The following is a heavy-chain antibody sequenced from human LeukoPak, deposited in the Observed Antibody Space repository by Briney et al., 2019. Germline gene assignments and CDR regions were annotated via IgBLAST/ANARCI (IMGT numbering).Heavy chain of an antibody. V-gene: IGHV1-2*02. Sequence: ASVKVSCKASGYTFTGYYMHWVRQAPGQGLEWMGWINPNSGGTNYAQKFQGRVTMTRDTSISTAYMELSRLRSDDTAVYYRAREGDGVTAMVGFDYWGQGTLVTVSS. CDR2: INPNSGGT. CDR3: AREGDGVTAMVGFDY. J-gene: IGHJ4*02. D-gene: IGHD5-18*01. CDR1: GYTFTGYY.